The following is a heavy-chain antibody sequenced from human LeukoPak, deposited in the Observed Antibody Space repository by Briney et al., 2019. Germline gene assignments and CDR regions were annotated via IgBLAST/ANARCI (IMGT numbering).Heavy chain of an antibody. V-gene: IGHV1-18*01. Sequence: ASVKVSCKTSGYIFTNHGISWVRQAPGQGLEWMAWISAHNGNTEYSQNFQGRVTMTMDTSTSTAYMELKSLTADDTAIYYCAREPGVAAAAVPFDYWGQGTLVTVSS. J-gene: IGHJ4*02. CDR2: ISAHNGNT. CDR3: AREPGVAAAAVPFDY. CDR1: GYIFTNHG. D-gene: IGHD6-19*01.